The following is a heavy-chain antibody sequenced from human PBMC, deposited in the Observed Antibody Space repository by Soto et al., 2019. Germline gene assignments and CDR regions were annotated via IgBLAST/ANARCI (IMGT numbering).Heavy chain of an antibody. CDR3: ARPHHYDILTGYYLDYYYGMDV. CDR2: IYYSGST. Sequence: SETLSLTCTVSGGSISSSSYYWGWIRQPPGKGLEWMGSIYYSGSTYYNPSLKSRVTISVDTSKNQFSLKLSSVTAADTAVYYCARPHHYDILTGYYLDYYYGMDVWGQGTTVTVSS. D-gene: IGHD3-9*01. V-gene: IGHV4-39*01. J-gene: IGHJ6*02. CDR1: GGSISSSSYY.